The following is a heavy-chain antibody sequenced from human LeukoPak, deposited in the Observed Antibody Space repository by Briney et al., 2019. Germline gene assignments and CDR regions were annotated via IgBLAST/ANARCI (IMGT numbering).Heavy chain of an antibody. V-gene: IGHV6-1*01. J-gene: IGHJ3*02. CDR1: GDSVSINSAA. D-gene: IGHD6-13*01. CDR2: TYYRSKWYN. CDR3: ARGIAAAAFKPFDI. Sequence: SQTLSLTCALSGDSVSINSAACNWTRQSPSGGLEWLGSTYYRSKWYNDYAVSVKSRITINPDTSKNQFSLQLHSLTPDDTAVYYCARGIAAAAFKPFDIWGQGTMVTVSS.